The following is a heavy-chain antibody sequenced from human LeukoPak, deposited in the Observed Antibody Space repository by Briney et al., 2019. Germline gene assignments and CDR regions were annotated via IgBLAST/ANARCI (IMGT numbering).Heavy chain of an antibody. CDR2: INPNSGGT. V-gene: IGHV1-2*02. J-gene: IGHJ6*03. CDR3: ARFQRSVGLRFLEWLPHAAGDPGYMDV. Sequence: ASVKVSCKASGYTFTCYYMHWERQAPGQGLEWMGWINPNSGGTNYAQKFQGRVTMTRDTSISTAYMELSRLRSDDTAVYYCARFQRSVGLRFLEWLPHAAGDPGYMDVWGKGTTVTVSS. CDR1: GYTFTCYY. D-gene: IGHD3-3*01.